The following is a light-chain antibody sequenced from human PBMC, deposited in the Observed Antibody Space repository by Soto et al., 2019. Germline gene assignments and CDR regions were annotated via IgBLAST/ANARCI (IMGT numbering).Light chain of an antibody. CDR2: RNN. Sequence: QSVLTQPPSASGTPGQRVTISCSGSRSNIGSNYVYWYQQLPGTAPKLAIYRNNQRPSGVPDRFSGSKSGASASLVISGLRSEDEADYYCAAWDDRLSDVIFGGGTKLTVL. J-gene: IGLJ2*01. CDR1: RSNIGSNY. V-gene: IGLV1-47*01. CDR3: AAWDDRLSDVI.